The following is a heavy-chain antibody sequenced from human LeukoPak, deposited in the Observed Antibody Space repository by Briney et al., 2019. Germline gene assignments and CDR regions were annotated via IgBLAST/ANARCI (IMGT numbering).Heavy chain of an antibody. CDR1: GGIFSSYA. Sequence: SVKVSCKASGGIFSSYATSWVRQAPGQGLEWMGGILPIFGPANYAQKFQGRVTITTDESTSTAYMELSSLRSEDTAVYYCARQGERWLQLRAFDYWGQGTLVTVSS. CDR3: ARQGERWLQLRAFDY. J-gene: IGHJ4*02. CDR2: ILPIFGPA. D-gene: IGHD5-24*01. V-gene: IGHV1-69*05.